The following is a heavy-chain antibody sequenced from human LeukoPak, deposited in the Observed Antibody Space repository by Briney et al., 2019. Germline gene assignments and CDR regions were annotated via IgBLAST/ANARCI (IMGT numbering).Heavy chain of an antibody. CDR3: AKCLFRGYSYGFDS. V-gene: IGHV3-30*18. D-gene: IGHD5-18*01. J-gene: IGHJ4*02. Sequence: GGSLRLSCAASGFTFSSYGMHWVRQAPGKGLEWVAVISYDGSNKYYADSVKGRFTISRDNSKNTLYLQMNSLRAEDTAVYYCAKCLFRGYSYGFDSWGQGTLVTVSS. CDR1: GFTFSSYG. CDR2: ISYDGSNK.